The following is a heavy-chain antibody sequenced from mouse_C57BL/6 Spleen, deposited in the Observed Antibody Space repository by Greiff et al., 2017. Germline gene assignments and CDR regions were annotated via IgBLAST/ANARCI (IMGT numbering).Heavy chain of an antibody. CDR1: GYTFTSYW. J-gene: IGHJ2*01. CDR2: IHPNSGST. V-gene: IGHV1-64*01. CDR3: AREDYYGSSYVGY. Sequence: VQLQQPGAELVKPGASVKLSCKASGYTFTSYWMHWVKQRPGQGLEWIGRIHPNSGSTNYNEKFKSKATLTVDKSSSTAYMQLSSLTSEDSAVYYCAREDYYGSSYVGYWGQGTTLTVSS. D-gene: IGHD1-1*01.